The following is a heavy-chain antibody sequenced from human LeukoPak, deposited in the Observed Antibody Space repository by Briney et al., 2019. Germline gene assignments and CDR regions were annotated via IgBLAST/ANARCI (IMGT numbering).Heavy chain of an antibody. V-gene: IGHV1-18*01. D-gene: IGHD3-10*01. CDR3: ATSMAPPTGYYGSGSYYKMDY. J-gene: IGHJ4*02. CDR2: ISAYNGNT. Sequence: ASVKVSCKASGYTFTSYGISWVRQAPGQGLEWMGWISAYNGNTNYAQELQGRVTMTEDTSTDTAYMELSSLRSEDTAVYYCATSMAPPTGYYGSGSYYKMDYWGQGTLVTVSS. CDR1: GYTFTSYG.